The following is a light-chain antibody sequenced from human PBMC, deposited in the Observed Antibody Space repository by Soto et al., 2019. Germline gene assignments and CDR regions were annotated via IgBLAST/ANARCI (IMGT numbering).Light chain of an antibody. V-gene: IGLV2-18*02. CDR3: SSFTTSSTYV. Sequence: QSALTQPPSVSGSPGQSVTISCTGTSSYVGAYNRVSWYQQPPGAAPKLMICDVSNRPSGVPERFSGSKSGNTASLTIFGLQAEDEADYYCSSFTTSSTYVFGTGTKVTVL. CDR1: SSYVGAYNR. J-gene: IGLJ1*01. CDR2: DVS.